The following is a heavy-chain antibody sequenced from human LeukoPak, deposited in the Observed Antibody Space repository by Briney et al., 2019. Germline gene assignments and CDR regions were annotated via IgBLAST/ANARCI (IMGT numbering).Heavy chain of an antibody. Sequence: PGGSLRLPFAASGFTFSRDWMSSGPAAPGRGVGRVANITQYGSEQYSVASVRGRFTISRDNSKNTLYLQMGSLRGEDTAVYYCARDSGLRWFGENDYYRDVWGKGSTVTIS. V-gene: IGHV3-7*03. D-gene: IGHD3-10*01. J-gene: IGHJ6*03. CDR1: GFTFSRDW. CDR3: ARDSGLRWFGENDYYRDV. CDR2: ITQYGSEQ.